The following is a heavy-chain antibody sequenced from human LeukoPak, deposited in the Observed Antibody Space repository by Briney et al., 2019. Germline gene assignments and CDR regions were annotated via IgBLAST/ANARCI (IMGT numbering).Heavy chain of an antibody. V-gene: IGHV4-34*01. Sequence: PSETLSLTCAVYGGSFSGYYWSWIRQPPGKGLEWIGEINHSGSTNYNPSLKSRVTISVDTSKNQSSLKLSSVTAADTAVYYCARVSGSSYYYYYGMDVWGQGTTVTVSS. CDR2: INHSGST. J-gene: IGHJ6*02. D-gene: IGHD1-26*01. CDR3: ARVSGSSYYYYYGMDV. CDR1: GGSFSGYY.